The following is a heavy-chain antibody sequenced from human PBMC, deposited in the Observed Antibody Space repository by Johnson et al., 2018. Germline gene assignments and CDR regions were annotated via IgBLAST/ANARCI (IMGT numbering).Heavy chain of an antibody. Sequence: QLVESGGGLVQPGGSLRLSCAASGFTFSSYSMNWVRQAPVKGLERVSYISSSSSTIYYADSVKGRFTISRDNAKNSLYLQMNSLRPDDKAVYYCAKINWKYQLGYYYYYMDVWGKGTTVTVSS. CDR2: ISSSSSTI. J-gene: IGHJ6*03. D-gene: IGHD1-7*01. V-gene: IGHV3-48*01. CDR3: AKINWKYQLGYYYYYMDV. CDR1: GFTFSSYS.